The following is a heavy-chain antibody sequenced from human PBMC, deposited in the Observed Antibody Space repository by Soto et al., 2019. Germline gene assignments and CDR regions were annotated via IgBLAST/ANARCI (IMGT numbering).Heavy chain of an antibody. D-gene: IGHD4-4*01. Sequence: SETLSLTCTVSGYSISNGYYWAWIRQSPGKGLEWIGSVYQTVSTYYNPSLESRVTILVDIAKNHFSLRLNSVTAADTAVYVCAREKGHSNPFDFWGPGMLVTAPQ. V-gene: IGHV4-38-2*02. CDR1: GYSISNGYY. CDR2: VYQTVST. CDR3: AREKGHSNPFDF. J-gene: IGHJ4*02.